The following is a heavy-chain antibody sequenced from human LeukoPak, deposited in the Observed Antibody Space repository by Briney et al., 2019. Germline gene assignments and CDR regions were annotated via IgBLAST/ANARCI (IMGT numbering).Heavy chain of an antibody. D-gene: IGHD3-9*01. Sequence: GGSLRLSCAASGFTVSSNYMSWVRQAPGKGLEWVSVIYSGGSTYYADSVKGRFTISRDNSKNTLYLQMNSLRAEDTAVYYCANSYYDILTGSDLTDYWGQGTLVTVSS. CDR2: IYSGGST. CDR1: GFTVSSNY. J-gene: IGHJ4*02. V-gene: IGHV3-66*01. CDR3: ANSYYDILTGSDLTDY.